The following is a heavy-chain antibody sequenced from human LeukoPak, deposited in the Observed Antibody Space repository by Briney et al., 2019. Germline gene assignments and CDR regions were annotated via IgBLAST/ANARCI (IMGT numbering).Heavy chain of an antibody. Sequence: GASVKVSCKASGYTFTSYDINWVRQATGQGLQWMGWMNPNSGNTGYAQKFQGRVTMTRYTSISTAYMELSSLRSEDTAVYYCARDKVHCSSTSCYSRGYMDVWGKGTTVTVSS. CDR3: ARDKVHCSSTSCYSRGYMDV. J-gene: IGHJ6*03. D-gene: IGHD2-2*02. CDR1: GYTFTSYD. V-gene: IGHV1-8*01. CDR2: MNPNSGNT.